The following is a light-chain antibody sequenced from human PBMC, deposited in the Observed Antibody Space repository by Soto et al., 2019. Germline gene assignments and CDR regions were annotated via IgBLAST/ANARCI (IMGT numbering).Light chain of an antibody. CDR3: ATWDDSLGIV. CDR2: SHN. Sequence: QSVLTQPPSASGTPGQRVTISCFGSSSNIGSNTVNWYQQLPGTAPKLLIYSHNERPSGVPDRFSGSKSDTSASLAISGLQSEDEADYYCATWDDSLGIVFGTGTKLTVL. J-gene: IGLJ1*01. V-gene: IGLV1-44*01. CDR1: SSNIGSNT.